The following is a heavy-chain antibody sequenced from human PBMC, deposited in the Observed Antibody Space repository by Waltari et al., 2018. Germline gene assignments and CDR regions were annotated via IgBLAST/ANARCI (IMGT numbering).Heavy chain of an antibody. D-gene: IGHD5-12*01. CDR3: AVRRVTYEYYFDY. CDR2: IIPIFRKP. Sequence: QVQLVQSGAEVKKPGSSVKVSCKASRGAFSTYVVSWVRPAPGQGREWMGGIIPIFRKPHYAQKLQGRVTITTDESKSTAYMELSSLRSDDTAVYYCAVRRVTYEYYFDYWGQGTPVTVS. CDR1: RGAFSTYV. V-gene: IGHV1-69*01. J-gene: IGHJ4*02.